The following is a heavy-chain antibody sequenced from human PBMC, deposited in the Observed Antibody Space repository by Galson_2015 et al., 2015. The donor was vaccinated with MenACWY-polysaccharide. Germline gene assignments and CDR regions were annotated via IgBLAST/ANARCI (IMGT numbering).Heavy chain of an antibody. Sequence: SLRLSCAASGFTFSTYWMNWVRQAPGKGLEWVANIKEDGSEKYYVDSVKGRFTISRDNAKNSLYLQMNSLRADDTAVYYCAGGAGTKRRLAYWGQGTLVTVSS. CDR2: IKEDGSEK. CDR3: AGGAGTKRRLAY. CDR1: GFTFSTYW. J-gene: IGHJ4*02. D-gene: IGHD6-19*01. V-gene: IGHV3-7*01.